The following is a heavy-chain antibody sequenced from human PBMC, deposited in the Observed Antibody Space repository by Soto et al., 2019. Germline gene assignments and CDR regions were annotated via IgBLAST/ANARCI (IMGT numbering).Heavy chain of an antibody. CDR1: GGSVSSGSYY. Sequence: SETLSLTCTVSGGSVSSGSYYWSWIRQPTGKGLEWIGYIYYSGSTNYYPSLKRRFTISVDTSENQSSLKLSSVTAADTAVYYCARNPGGAAAAVYFRHNWFDPWGQGTLVTVSS. CDR3: ARNPGGAAAAVYFRHNWFDP. CDR2: IYYSGST. V-gene: IGHV4-61*01. J-gene: IGHJ5*02. D-gene: IGHD6-13*01.